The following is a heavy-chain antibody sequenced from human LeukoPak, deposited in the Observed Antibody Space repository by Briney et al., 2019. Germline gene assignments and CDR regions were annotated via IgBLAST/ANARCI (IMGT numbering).Heavy chain of an antibody. CDR3: ARDRAARPSYYFDY. Sequence: ASVKVSCKASGYTFTGYYMHWVRQAPGQGLEWMGWINPNSGGTNYAQKFQGRVTMTRDTSISTAYMELSRLRSDDTAVYYCARDRAARPSYYFDYWGQGTLVTVSS. J-gene: IGHJ4*02. CDR2: INPNSGGT. CDR1: GYTFTGYY. D-gene: IGHD6-6*01. V-gene: IGHV1-2*02.